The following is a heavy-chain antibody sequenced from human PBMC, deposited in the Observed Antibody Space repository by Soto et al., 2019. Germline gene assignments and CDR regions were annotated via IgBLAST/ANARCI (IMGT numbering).Heavy chain of an antibody. CDR1: GASITQYY. CDR3: ARRYGSCFDY. J-gene: IGHJ4*02. D-gene: IGHD5-18*01. V-gene: IGHV4-59*08. Sequence: SETLSLTCTVSGASITQYYWNWIRQSPGKGLEWIVSVSSTGSTVYNPSLTSRVTISVDTSKNQFSLKLSSVTAADTAVYYCARRYGSCFDYWGQGTLVT. CDR2: VSSTGST.